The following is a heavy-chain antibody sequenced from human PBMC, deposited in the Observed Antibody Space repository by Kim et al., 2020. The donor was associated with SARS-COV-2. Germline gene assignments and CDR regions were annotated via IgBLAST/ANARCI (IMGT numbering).Heavy chain of an antibody. V-gene: IGHV1-69*13. CDR1: GGTFNKNA. Sequence: SVKVSCKASGGTFNKNAISWVRQAPGQGLEWMGGIIPIFGTANYAQKFQGRITITADEFTSTVYMELNSLRSEDTAVYYCARGGSGSYYNTNWGADYYYDMDVWGQGTTVTVSS. CDR2: IIPIFGTA. D-gene: IGHD3-10*01. J-gene: IGHJ6*02. CDR3: ARGGSGSYYNTNWGADYYYDMDV.